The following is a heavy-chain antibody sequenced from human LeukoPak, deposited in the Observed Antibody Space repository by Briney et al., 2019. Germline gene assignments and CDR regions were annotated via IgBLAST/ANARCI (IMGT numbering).Heavy chain of an antibody. CDR2: IFYSGGST. D-gene: IGHD2/OR15-2a*01. J-gene: IGHJ4*02. Sequence: SETLSLTCTVSGGSIIGHWWSWIRQPPGKGLECIGDIFYSGGSTNYNPSLKSRLTMSLDTSKNQFSLKLTSVTAADTAMYYCARRNTADASIDFWGQGTLVTASS. CDR1: GGSIIGHW. CDR3: ARRNTADASIDF. V-gene: IGHV4-59*08.